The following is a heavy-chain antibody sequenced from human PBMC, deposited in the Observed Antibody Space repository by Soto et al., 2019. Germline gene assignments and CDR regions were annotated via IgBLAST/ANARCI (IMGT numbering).Heavy chain of an antibody. Sequence: QVQLVESGGGVVQPGRSLRLSCAASGFTFSSYAMHWVRQAPGKGLEWVAVISYDGSNKYYADSVKGRFTISRDNSKNPLYLQMNSLRAEDTAVYYCARGVHVRGVIDYWGQGTLVTVSS. D-gene: IGHD3-10*01. CDR1: GFTFSSYA. CDR2: ISYDGSNK. CDR3: ARGVHVRGVIDY. V-gene: IGHV3-30-3*01. J-gene: IGHJ4*02.